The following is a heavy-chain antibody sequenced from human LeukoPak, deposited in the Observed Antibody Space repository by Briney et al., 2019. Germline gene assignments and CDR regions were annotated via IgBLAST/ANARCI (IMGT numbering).Heavy chain of an antibody. CDR1: GGTFSSYA. CDR2: IIPIFGTA. CDR3: ARAGDYPYYYYYMDV. V-gene: IGHV1-69*06. D-gene: IGHD4-11*01. Sequence: SVKVSCKASGGTFSSYAISWVRQAPGQGLEWMGGIIPIFGTANYAQKFQGRVTITADKSTSTAYMELSSLRSEDTAVYYCARAGDYPYYYYYMDVWGKGTTVTISS. J-gene: IGHJ6*03.